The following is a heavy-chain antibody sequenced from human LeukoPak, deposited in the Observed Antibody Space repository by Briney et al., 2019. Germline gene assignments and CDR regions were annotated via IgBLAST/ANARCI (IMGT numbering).Heavy chain of an antibody. CDR2: INPSGGTT. CDR1: GYTFTGYY. Sequence: VASVKVSCKASGYTFTGYYMHWVRQAPGQGLEWMGIINPSGGTTSYAQKFQGRVTMTRDTSTSTVYMELSSLRSEDTAMYYCARDYSGSPFDHWGQGTLVTVSS. D-gene: IGHD1-26*01. CDR3: ARDYSGSPFDH. V-gene: IGHV1-46*01. J-gene: IGHJ4*02.